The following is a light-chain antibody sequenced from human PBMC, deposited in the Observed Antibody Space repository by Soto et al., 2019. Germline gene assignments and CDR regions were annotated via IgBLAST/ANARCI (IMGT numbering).Light chain of an antibody. Sequence: ETVLTQSPGTLSLSPGERATLSCRASQSVAKSYLAWYQHKPGQGPRLLISGASSRATGIPDRFSGSGSGTDFTLNISRREREDVALYYCLQYASSARTFGGATKVE. V-gene: IGKV3-20*01. CDR3: LQYASSART. J-gene: IGKJ4*01. CDR1: QSVAKSY. CDR2: GAS.